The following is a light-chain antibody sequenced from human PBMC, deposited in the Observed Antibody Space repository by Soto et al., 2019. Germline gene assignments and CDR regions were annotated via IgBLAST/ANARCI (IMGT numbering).Light chain of an antibody. V-gene: IGLV1-40*01. CDR3: QSYDSSLSDWV. CDR2: GNS. CDR1: SSDFGAGYD. J-gene: IGLJ3*02. Sequence: QSVLTQPPSVSGAPGQRVTISCSGSSSDFGAGYDVHWYQQLPGTAPKLLIFGNSNRPSGVPDRFSGSKSGTSASLAITGLQAEDEADYYCQSYDSSLSDWVFGGGTQLTVL.